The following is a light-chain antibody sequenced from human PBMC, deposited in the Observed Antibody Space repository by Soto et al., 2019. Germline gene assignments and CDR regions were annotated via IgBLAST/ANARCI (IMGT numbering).Light chain of an antibody. V-gene: IGKV1-39*01. CDR2: GAS. CDR3: QQRYRTPT. Sequence: DIQVTQSPSSLSASVGDRVTITCRASQSIGTYLNWYHQKPGKAPQLLIYGASTLQSGVPSRFSASGSGTHFTLTINSLQPEDFGTYSCQQRYRTPTVGQGTKVDSK. CDR1: QSIGTY. J-gene: IGKJ1*01.